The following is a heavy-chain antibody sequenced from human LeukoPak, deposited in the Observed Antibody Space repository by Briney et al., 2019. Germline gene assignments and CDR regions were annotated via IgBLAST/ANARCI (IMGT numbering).Heavy chain of an antibody. CDR2: INPNSGGT. CDR1: GYSFTDKY. CDR3: ARAGGRSWFDP. D-gene: IGHD2-15*01. J-gene: IGHJ5*02. V-gene: IGHV1-2*06. Sequence: VASVKVSCKASGYSFTDKYMHWVRQAPGQGLEWMGRINPNSGGTNYAQKFQGRVTMTTDTSMSTAYMELSRLTSDDTAVYYCARAGGRSWFDPWGQGTLVTVSS.